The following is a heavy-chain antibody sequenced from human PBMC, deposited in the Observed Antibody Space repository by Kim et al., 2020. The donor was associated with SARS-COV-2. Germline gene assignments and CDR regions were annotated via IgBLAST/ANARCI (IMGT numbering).Heavy chain of an antibody. CDR3: SGSVSYDYYYYGMDV. CDR2: IIPILGIA. J-gene: IGHJ6*02. V-gene: IGHV1-69*04. CDR1: GGTFSSYA. Sequence: SVKVSCKASGGTFSSYAISWVRQAPGQGLEWMGRIIPILGIANYAQKFQRRVTITADKSTSTAYMELSSLRSEDTAGYYCSGSVSYDYYYYGMDVWGQGTTVTVSS. D-gene: IGHD3-10*01.